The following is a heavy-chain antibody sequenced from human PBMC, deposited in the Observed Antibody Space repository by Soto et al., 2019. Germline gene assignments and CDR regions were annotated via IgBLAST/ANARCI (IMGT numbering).Heavy chain of an antibody. V-gene: IGHV3-23*01. CDR3: AKILSTVTTYYYGMDV. CDR1: GFSFSTYP. Sequence: GGSLRLSFAASGFSFSTYPMTWVRQAPGKRLEGVSSISGSGGDTYYIDSVKGRFTISRDNSKNTVYLQMNSLRAEDTAVYYCAKILSTVTTYYYGMDVWGQGTTVTVSS. CDR2: ISGSGGDT. D-gene: IGHD4-17*01. J-gene: IGHJ6*02.